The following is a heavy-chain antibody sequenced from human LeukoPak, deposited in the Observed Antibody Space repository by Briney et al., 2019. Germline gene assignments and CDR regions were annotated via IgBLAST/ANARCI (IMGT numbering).Heavy chain of an antibody. D-gene: IGHD6-13*01. CDR3: ARAYSSSWYGSPFDY. CDR1: GFSLSTSGVG. J-gene: IGHJ4*02. V-gene: IGHV2-5*02. Sequence: CGPTLANPTQTLTLTCSFSGFSLSTSGVGVGWIRQPPGKALEWLALIYWDDDKRYSPSLKSRLTITKDTSKNQVVLTMTNMDPVDTATYYCARAYSSSWYGSPFDYWGQGTLVTVSS. CDR2: IYWDDDK.